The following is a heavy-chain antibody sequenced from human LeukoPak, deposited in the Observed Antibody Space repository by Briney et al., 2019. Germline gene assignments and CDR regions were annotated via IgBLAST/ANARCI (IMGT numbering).Heavy chain of an antibody. V-gene: IGHV3-23*01. J-gene: IGHJ4*02. CDR3: AKSFGFLGIQLWGALYY. D-gene: IGHD5-18*01. CDR2: ISGSGGST. CDR1: GFTFSSYA. Sequence: QSGGSLRLSCAASGFTFSSYAMSWVRQAPGKGLEWVSAISGSGGSTYYADSVKGRFTISRDNSKNTLYLQMNSLRAEDTAVYYCAKSFGFLGIQLWGALYYWGQGTLVTVSS.